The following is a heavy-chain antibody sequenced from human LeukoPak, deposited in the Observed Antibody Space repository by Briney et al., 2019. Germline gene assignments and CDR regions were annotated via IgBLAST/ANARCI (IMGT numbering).Heavy chain of an antibody. V-gene: IGHV3-21*01. D-gene: IGHD7-27*01. J-gene: IGHJ6*03. CDR1: GFTFSSYS. CDR2: VSSSSSYI. Sequence: GGSLRLSCAASGFTFSSYSMNWVRQAPGKGLEWVSSVSSSSSYIYYADSVKGRFTISRDNAKNSLYLQMNSLRAEDTAVYYCARDRNWASDYYYMDVWGKGTTVTVSS. CDR3: ARDRNWASDYYYMDV.